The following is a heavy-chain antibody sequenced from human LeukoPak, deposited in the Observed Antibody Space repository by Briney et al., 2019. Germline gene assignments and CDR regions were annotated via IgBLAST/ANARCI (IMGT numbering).Heavy chain of an antibody. CDR1: GGSVSSSSYY. CDR2: IYYSGST. D-gene: IGHD2-8*01. CDR3: ARAGGYCTNGVCYTPPYFDY. J-gene: IGHJ4*02. V-gene: IGHV4-39*01. Sequence: SETLSLTCTVSGGSVSSSSYYWGWLRQPPGKGLEWLGSIYYSGSTYYNPSLKSRVTISVDTSKNQFSLKLSSVTAADTAVYYCARAGGYCTNGVCYTPPYFDYWGQGTLVTVSS.